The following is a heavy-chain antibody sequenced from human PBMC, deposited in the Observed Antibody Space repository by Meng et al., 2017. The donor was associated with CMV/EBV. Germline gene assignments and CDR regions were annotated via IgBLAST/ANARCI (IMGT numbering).Heavy chain of an antibody. D-gene: IGHD1-26*01. Sequence: ASVKVSCKASGYTFTSYYMHWVRQAPGQGLEWMGIINPSGGRTSYAQKFQGRVTMTRDTSTSTVYMELSSLRSEDTAVYYCARGTLSGSSPAVFDYWGQGTLVTSPQ. CDR3: ARGTLSGSSPAVFDY. V-gene: IGHV1-46*01. CDR1: GYTFTSYY. J-gene: IGHJ4*02. CDR2: INPSGGRT.